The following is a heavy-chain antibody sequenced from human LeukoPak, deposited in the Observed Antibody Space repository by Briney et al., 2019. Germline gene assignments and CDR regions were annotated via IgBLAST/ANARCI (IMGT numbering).Heavy chain of an antibody. V-gene: IGHV4-34*01. D-gene: IGHD1-26*01. CDR2: INHSGST. Sequence: SETLSLTCAVYGGSFSGYYWSWIRQPPGKGLEWIGEINHSGSTNYNPSLKSRVTISVDTSMNQFSLKVNSVTAAETAVYYCARHTRPNFDCWGQGTLVSVSS. CDR3: ARHTRPNFDC. J-gene: IGHJ4*02. CDR1: GGSFSGYY.